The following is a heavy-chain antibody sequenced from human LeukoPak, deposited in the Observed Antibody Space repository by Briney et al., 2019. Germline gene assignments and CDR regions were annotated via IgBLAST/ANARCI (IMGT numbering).Heavy chain of an antibody. CDR1: GYTFTGYY. D-gene: IGHD2-2*01. CDR2: INPNSGGT. V-gene: IGHV1-2*06. J-gene: IGHJ5*02. CDR3: ARGARYCSSTSCPLGDWFDP. Sequence: AASVKVSCKASGYTFTGYYMHWVRQAPGQGLEWMGRINPNSGGTSYAQKFQGGVTMTRDTSISTAYMELSRLRSDDTAVYYCARGARYCSSTSCPLGDWFDPWGQGTLVTVSS.